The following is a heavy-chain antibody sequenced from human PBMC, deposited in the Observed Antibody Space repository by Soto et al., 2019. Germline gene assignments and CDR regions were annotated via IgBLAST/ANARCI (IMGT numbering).Heavy chain of an antibody. J-gene: IGHJ5*02. D-gene: IGHD3-3*01. V-gene: IGHV1-2*02. CDR1: GYTFTGYF. CDR3: ARGGGTILAPLP. Sequence: QVQLEQSGAEVKKPGASVKVSCKASGYTFTGYFMHWVRQAPGQGLEWMGWINPNSGATKYAQKFQGRVTLSRDASISTAYMEWSGLRSDDTAVYYCARGGGTILAPLPWGQGTLVTVSS. CDR2: INPNSGAT.